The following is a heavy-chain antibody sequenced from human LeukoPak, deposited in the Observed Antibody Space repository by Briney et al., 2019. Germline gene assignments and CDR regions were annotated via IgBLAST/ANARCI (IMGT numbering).Heavy chain of an antibody. V-gene: IGHV3-23*01. J-gene: IGHJ4*02. Sequence: PGGSLRLSCAASGFTFSSYWMSWVRQAPGKGLEWVSAIGGSGGTTYYADSMKGRFTISRDNAKKSLYLQMNSLRLEDTALYYCARDLRGPSDYWGQGTLVTVSS. CDR1: GFTFSSYW. CDR2: IGGSGGTT. D-gene: IGHD3-10*01. CDR3: ARDLRGPSDY.